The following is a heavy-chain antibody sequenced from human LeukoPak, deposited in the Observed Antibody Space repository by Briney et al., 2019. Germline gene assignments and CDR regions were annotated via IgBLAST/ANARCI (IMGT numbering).Heavy chain of an antibody. CDR2: INPDSGGT. V-gene: IGHV1-2*02. CDR3: ARDRNRHYGGNSIAYYFDY. CDR1: GYTFAGYY. Sequence: ASVKVSCKTSGYTFAGYYLHWVRQAPGQGLQWMGCINPDSGGTDYAQKFQGRVTMTRDTSISTAYMELNRLRSDDTAVYYCARDRNRHYGGNSIAYYFDYWGQGTLVTVSS. J-gene: IGHJ4*02. D-gene: IGHD4-23*01.